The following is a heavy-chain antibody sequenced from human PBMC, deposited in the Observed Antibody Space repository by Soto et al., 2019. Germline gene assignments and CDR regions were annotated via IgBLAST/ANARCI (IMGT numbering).Heavy chain of an antibody. CDR2: MNPNSGNT. CDR3: ARGLGYCGAGSCYLPLGY. D-gene: IGHD2-15*01. CDR1: GYTFTSYD. J-gene: IGHJ4*02. V-gene: IGHV1-8*01. Sequence: GASVKVSCKASGYTFTSYDINWVRQATGQGLEWMGWMNPNSGNTGYAQRFQGRVTMTRNTSISTAYMELSSLRSEDTAVYYCARGLGYCGAGSCYLPLGYWGQGTPVTVSS.